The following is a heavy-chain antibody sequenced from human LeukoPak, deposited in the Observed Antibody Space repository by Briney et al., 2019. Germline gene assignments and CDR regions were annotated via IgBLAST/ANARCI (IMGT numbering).Heavy chain of an antibody. D-gene: IGHD2-15*01. V-gene: IGHV3-74*01. CDR3: GRRYSTTPPDY. CDR2: IDSDGSDI. CDR1: GFTFSRHW. J-gene: IGHJ4*02. Sequence: GGSLRLSCAASGFTFSRHWMYWVRQAPGKGLVWVSRIDSDGSDISYADSVKGRFTISRDNAKDTLYLQMNSLRSEDTAVYYCGRRYSTTPPDYWGQGTLVTVPS.